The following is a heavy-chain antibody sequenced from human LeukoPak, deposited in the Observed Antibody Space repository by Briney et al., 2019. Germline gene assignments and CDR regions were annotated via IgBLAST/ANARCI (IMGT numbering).Heavy chain of an antibody. CDR3: ARGYYDRTGYYYPSFDY. J-gene: IGHJ4*02. CDR1: GGSINIYY. CDR2: MHSSGST. D-gene: IGHD3-22*01. Sequence: SETLSLTCTVSGGSINIYYWNWIRQPAGKGLEWIGRMHSSGSTNYNPSFKSRVTMSVDTSNNQFSLKLRSVTAADTPMYFCARGYYDRTGYYYPSFDYWGQGTLVTVSS. V-gene: IGHV4-4*07.